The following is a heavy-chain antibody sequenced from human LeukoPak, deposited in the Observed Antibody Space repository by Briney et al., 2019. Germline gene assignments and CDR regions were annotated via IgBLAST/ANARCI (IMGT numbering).Heavy chain of an antibody. CDR1: GFTFTSYW. J-gene: IGHJ4*02. CDR3: ATQGGNFDY. V-gene: IGHV3-7*03. Sequence: PGGSLRLSCAASGFTFTSYWMSWVRQAPGKGLEWVANIKQDGTEKYYVDSVKGRFTISRDNAKNSLYLQMNSLRAEDTAVYYCATQGGNFDYWGQGTLVTVSS. CDR2: IKQDGTEK. D-gene: IGHD3-16*01.